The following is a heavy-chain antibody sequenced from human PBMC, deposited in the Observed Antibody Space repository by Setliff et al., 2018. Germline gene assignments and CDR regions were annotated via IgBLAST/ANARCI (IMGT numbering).Heavy chain of an antibody. D-gene: IGHD3-9*01. Sequence: PSETLSLTCAVSGASINSGTYYWCWIRQPAGKGLEWVGRLHTSGSTTYNPSLQSRVTISVDTSKNHFSLNLTSVTAADTAFYYCAKERYFDWFFEDWGQGTLVTVSS. CDR3: AKERYFDWFFED. V-gene: IGHV4-61*02. J-gene: IGHJ4*02. CDR1: GASINSGTYY. CDR2: LHTSGST.